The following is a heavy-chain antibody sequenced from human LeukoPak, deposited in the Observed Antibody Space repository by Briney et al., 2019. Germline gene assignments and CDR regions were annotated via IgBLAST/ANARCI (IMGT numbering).Heavy chain of an antibody. J-gene: IGHJ5*02. CDR3: ARDVGRDGFNLRNWFDP. CDR2: VYYTGSR. V-gene: IGHV4-31*03. CDR1: GGSMTRSDYY. Sequence: SETLSLTCTVSGGSMTRSDYYWSWIRQHPGKGLEWIGYVYYTGSRYYNPSLKSRVTISIDTSKNQFSLKLSSLTAADTAVYYCARDVGRDGFNLRNWFDPWGQGTLVTVSS. D-gene: IGHD5-24*01.